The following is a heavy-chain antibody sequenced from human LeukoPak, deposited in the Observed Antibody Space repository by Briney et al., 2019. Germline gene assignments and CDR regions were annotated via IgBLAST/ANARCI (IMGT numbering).Heavy chain of an antibody. D-gene: IGHD2-15*01. CDR2: IYYSGST. CDR1: GGSISSYY. J-gene: IGHJ4*02. Sequence: SETLSLTCTVSGGSISSYYWSWIRQPPGKGLEWIGYIYYSGSTNYNPSLKSRVTMSVDTSKNQFSLKLSSVTAADTAVYYCARGYCSGGSCYPTDYWGQGTLVTVSS. V-gene: IGHV4-59*01. CDR3: ARGYCSGGSCYPTDY.